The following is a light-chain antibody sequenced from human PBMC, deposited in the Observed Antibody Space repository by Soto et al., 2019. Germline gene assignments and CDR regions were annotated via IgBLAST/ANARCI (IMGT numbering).Light chain of an antibody. CDR3: QHYNNWPPGT. CDR2: GAS. CDR1: QSVSSSY. V-gene: IGKV3-15*01. J-gene: IGKJ1*01. Sequence: EIVLTQSPGTLSLSPGERATLSCRASQSVSSSYLAWYQQKPGQAPRLLIYGASTRATGIPARFSGSGSGTEFTLNISSLQSEDFAVYYCQHYNNWPPGTFGQGTKVDIK.